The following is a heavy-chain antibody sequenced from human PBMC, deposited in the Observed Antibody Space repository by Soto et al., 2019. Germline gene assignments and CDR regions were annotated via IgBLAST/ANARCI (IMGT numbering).Heavy chain of an antibody. CDR2: ISGSGGST. CDR3: PKNGQLVLHAQHY. Sequence: GWSLRLSCAASGFTFSSYALSWVRQAPGKGLEWVSAISGSGGSTYYADSVKGRFTISRDNYKNTLYLQMNSLRAEDTAVYYCPKNGQLVLHAQHYWGQGTLVTV. CDR1: GFTFSSYA. V-gene: IGHV3-23*01. D-gene: IGHD6-13*01. J-gene: IGHJ4*02.